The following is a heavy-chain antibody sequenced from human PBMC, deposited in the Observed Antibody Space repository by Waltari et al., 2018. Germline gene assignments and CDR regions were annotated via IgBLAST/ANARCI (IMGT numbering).Heavy chain of an antibody. CDR1: GGSLSSSSSF. V-gene: IGHV4-39*01. D-gene: IGHD5-12*01. J-gene: IGHJ6*03. CDR3: AREVPRNGYIGLIYYYMDV. Sequence: QLQLQESGPGLVKPSETLSLTCTVSGGSLSSSSSFWAWIRQPPGTGLEWVGSIYCSRSTYSNLSRKSRVTISVDRSTNQVSLKLTSVTAADTAVYFCAREVPRNGYIGLIYYYMDVWGKGTTVTVSS. CDR2: IYCSRST.